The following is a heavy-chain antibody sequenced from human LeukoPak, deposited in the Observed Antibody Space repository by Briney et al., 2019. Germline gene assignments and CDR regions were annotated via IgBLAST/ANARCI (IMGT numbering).Heavy chain of an antibody. CDR3: ARERSIGYAFDI. CDR2: INPNSGGT. V-gene: IGHV1-2*02. CDR1: GYTFTGYY. J-gene: IGHJ3*02. Sequence: ASVKVSCKASGYTFTGYYMHWVRQAPGQGLEWMGWINPNSGGTNYAQKFQGRVTMTRDTSISTAYMELSRLRSDDTAVYYCARERSIGYAFDIWGQGTMVTVSS. D-gene: IGHD6-6*01.